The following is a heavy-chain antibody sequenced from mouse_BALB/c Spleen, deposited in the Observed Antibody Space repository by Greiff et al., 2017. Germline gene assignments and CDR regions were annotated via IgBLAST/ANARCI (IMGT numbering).Heavy chain of an antibody. CDR3: ASITTFAY. V-gene: IGHV2-9*02. CDR1: GFSLTSYG. Sequence: QVQLKESGPGLVAPSQSLSITCTVSGFSLTSYGVHWVRQPPGKGLEWLGVIWAGGSTNYNSALMSRLSISKDNSKSQVCLKMNSLQTDDTAMYSWASITTFAYWGQGTLVTVSA. J-gene: IGHJ3*01. CDR2: IWAGGST. D-gene: IGHD1-2*01.